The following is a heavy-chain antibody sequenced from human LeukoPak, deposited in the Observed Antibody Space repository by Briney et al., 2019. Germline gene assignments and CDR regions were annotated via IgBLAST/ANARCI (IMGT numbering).Heavy chain of an antibody. CDR3: ARYNGLFDS. J-gene: IGHJ4*02. D-gene: IGHD1-1*01. Sequence: SETLSLTCTVSGGSFSNDFWTWIRQPPGKGLEWIGYISSSGSTHYNPSLESRVTISEETSRTQFSLKLNSVTASDTAVYYCARYNGLFDSWGQGTLVTVSS. CDR2: ISSSGST. CDR1: GGSFSNDF. V-gene: IGHV4-4*09.